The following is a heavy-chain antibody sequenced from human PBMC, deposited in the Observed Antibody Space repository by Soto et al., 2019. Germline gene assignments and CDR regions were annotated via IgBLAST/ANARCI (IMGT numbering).Heavy chain of an antibody. CDR1: GYSFTSYR. D-gene: IGHD6-13*01. V-gene: IGHV5-51*01. Sequence: GEALKISCKGSGYSFTSYRIRWVRQMPRKGLEWLGIIYPGDSDTRYSPSFQGQVTISADKSISTAYLQWSSLKASDTAMYYCARPRSSSRNYYGMDVWGQGTTVTVSS. CDR2: IYPGDSDT. J-gene: IGHJ6*02. CDR3: ARPRSSSRNYYGMDV.